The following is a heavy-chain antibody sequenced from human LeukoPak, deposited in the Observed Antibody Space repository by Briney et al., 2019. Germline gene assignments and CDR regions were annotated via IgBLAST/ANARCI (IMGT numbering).Heavy chain of an antibody. CDR2: FDPEDGET. V-gene: IGHV1-24*01. Sequence: GASVKVSCKVSGYTLTELSMHWVRQAPGKGLEWMGGFDPEDGETIYAQKFQGRVTMTEDTSTDTAYMELSSLRSEDTAVYYCTRGYCSGGSCYSPRDNWFDPWGQGTLVTVSS. CDR1: GYTLTELS. D-gene: IGHD2-15*01. J-gene: IGHJ5*02. CDR3: TRGYCSGGSCYSPRDNWFDP.